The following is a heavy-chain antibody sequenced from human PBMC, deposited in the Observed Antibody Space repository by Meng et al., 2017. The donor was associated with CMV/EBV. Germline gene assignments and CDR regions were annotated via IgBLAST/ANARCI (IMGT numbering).Heavy chain of an antibody. J-gene: IGHJ6*02. V-gene: IGHV3-23*03. CDR3: AKDRPYGGSQYFYGLGV. D-gene: IGHD4-23*01. Sequence: GGSLRLSCAASGFTFSSYAMTWVRQAPGKRLEWVSVIYSDGINTYYADSVKGRFTIYRDDSKNMLYLQMNSLRVEDTAVYYCAKDRPYGGSQYFYGLGVWGQGTTVTVSS. CDR1: GFTFSSYA. CDR2: IYSDGINT.